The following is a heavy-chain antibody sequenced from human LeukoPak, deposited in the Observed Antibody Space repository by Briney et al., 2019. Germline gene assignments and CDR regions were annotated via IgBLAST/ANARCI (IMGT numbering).Heavy chain of an antibody. CDR1: GFTFTGYY. V-gene: IGHV1-2*06. D-gene: IGHD3-3*01. CDR2: INPNSGET. J-gene: IGHJ4*02. CDR3: ARDLVGGIWSAGF. Sequence: ASVKVSCRTSGFTFTGYYVHWIRQAPGQGLEWMGRINPNSGETIYTERFQGRVTMTRGTSISTAYMELSSLRSDDTAVYYCARDLVGGIWSAGFWGQGSLVTVSS.